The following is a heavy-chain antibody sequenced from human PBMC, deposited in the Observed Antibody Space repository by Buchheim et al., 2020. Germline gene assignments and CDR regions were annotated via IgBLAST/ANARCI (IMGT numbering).Heavy chain of an antibody. J-gene: IGHJ5*02. CDR2: ISPAPGIT. CDR1: GGTFNSQT. CDR3: ATNVKKWGSPIDV. V-gene: IGHV1-69*02. D-gene: IGHD1-26*01. Sequence: QVQLVQSGAAVKKPGSTVTVSCKASGGTFNSQTFNWVRQAPGQGPEWMGRISPAPGITNYIPKFQGRLTMTADKSTSTAFLELRRLRSEDTAMYFCATNVKKWGSPIDVWGRGT.